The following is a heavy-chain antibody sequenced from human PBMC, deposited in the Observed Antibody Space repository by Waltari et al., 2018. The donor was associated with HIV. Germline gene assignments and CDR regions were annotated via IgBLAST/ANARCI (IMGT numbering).Heavy chain of an antibody. CDR1: GGSISSSSYY. V-gene: IGHV4-39*01. CDR3: ARLEVAAIGRREETIKISWFDP. J-gene: IGHJ5*02. CDR2: IYYSGRT. Sequence: QLQLQESGPGLVKPSETLSLTCTVSGGSISSSSYYWGWIRQPPGKGLEWIGSIYYSGRTYDNPSLKSRVTISVDTSKNQFSLKLSSVTAADTAVYYCARLEVAAIGRREETIKISWFDPWGQGTLVTVSS. D-gene: IGHD2-15*01.